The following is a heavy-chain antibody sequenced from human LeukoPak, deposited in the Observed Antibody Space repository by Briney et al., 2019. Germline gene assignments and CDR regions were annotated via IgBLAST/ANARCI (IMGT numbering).Heavy chain of an antibody. CDR3: AHARAPYYDFWTSYYTASAWFDP. J-gene: IGHJ5*02. V-gene: IGHV2-5*01. CDR1: GFSLTTSGVG. D-gene: IGHD3-3*01. Sequence: SGPTLVNPTQTLTLTCTFSGFSLTTSGVGVGWIRQPPGKALEWLALIYWNDAKRYSPSLKSRLTITKDTSKDQVVLTMTNMDPVDTATYYCAHARAPYYDFWTSYYTASAWFDPWGQGTLVTVSS. CDR2: IYWNDAK.